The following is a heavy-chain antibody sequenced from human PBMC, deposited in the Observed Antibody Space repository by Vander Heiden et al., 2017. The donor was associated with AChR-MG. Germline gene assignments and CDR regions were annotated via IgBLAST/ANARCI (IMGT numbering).Heavy chain of an antibody. V-gene: IGHV3-11*06. CDR2: ISSSSSYT. CDR1: GFTFSDYY. Sequence: QVQLVASGGGLVKPGGSLRLSCAAPGFTFSDYYMSWIRQAPGKGLEWVSYISSSSSYTNYADSVKGRFTISRDNAKNSLYLQMNSLRAEDTAVYYCARVAERRDYGFDYWGQGTLVTVSS. CDR3: ARVAERRDYGFDY. D-gene: IGHD4-17*01. J-gene: IGHJ4*02.